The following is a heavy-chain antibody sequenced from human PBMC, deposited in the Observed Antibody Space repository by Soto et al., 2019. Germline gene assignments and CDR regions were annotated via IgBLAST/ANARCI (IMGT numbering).Heavy chain of an antibody. CDR2: ISYDGSDK. D-gene: IGHD6-13*01. Sequence: GGALGLSCAASGFTLSFYAMDLVRQAPGKGLEWVALISYDGSDKDYADSVKGRFTISRDNAKNTLYLQMNSLRAEDTAVYYCARDRRAAAGDYWGQGTLVTVSS. V-gene: IGHV3-30-3*01. CDR3: ARDRRAAAGDY. CDR1: GFTLSFYA. J-gene: IGHJ4*02.